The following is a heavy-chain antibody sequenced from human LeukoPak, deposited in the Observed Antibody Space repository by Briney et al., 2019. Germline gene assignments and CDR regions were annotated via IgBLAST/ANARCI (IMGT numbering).Heavy chain of an antibody. CDR2: IIPILGIA. V-gene: IGHV1-69*04. Sequence: ASVKVSCKASGGTFSSYAISWVRQAPGQGLEWMGRIIPILGIANYAQKFQGRVTITADESTSTAYMKLSSLRSEDTAVYYCANAIAAAGPLDYWGQGTLVTVSS. D-gene: IGHD6-13*01. J-gene: IGHJ4*02. CDR3: ANAIAAAGPLDY. CDR1: GGTFSSYA.